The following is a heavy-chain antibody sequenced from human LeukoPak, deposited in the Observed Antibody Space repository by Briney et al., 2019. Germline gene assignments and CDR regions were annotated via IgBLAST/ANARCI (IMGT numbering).Heavy chain of an antibody. Sequence: SETLSLTCAVYGGSFSGYYWSWVRQPAGKGLEWIGRIYASGSSNYNPSLKSRITMSVDTSKNQFSLKLSSVTAADTAVYYCARCLNTYYYDNSGYSPEHYYMDVWGKGTTVIVSS. CDR2: IYASGSS. CDR1: GGSFSGYY. CDR3: ARCLNTYYYDNSGYSPEHYYMDV. J-gene: IGHJ6*03. D-gene: IGHD3-22*01. V-gene: IGHV4-59*10.